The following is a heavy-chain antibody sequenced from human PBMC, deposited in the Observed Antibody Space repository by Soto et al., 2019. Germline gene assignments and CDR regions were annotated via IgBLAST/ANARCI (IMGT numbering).Heavy chain of an antibody. D-gene: IGHD2-2*01. CDR2: ISGSGGST. CDR3: ANYGYCSSTSCSQGLDP. Sequence: GGSLRLSCAASGFTFSSYAMSWVRQAPGKGLEWVSAISGSGGSTYYADSVKGRFTISRDNSKNTLYRQMNSLRAEDTAVYYCANYGYCSSTSCSQGLDPWGQGTLVTVSS. J-gene: IGHJ5*02. V-gene: IGHV3-23*01. CDR1: GFTFSSYA.